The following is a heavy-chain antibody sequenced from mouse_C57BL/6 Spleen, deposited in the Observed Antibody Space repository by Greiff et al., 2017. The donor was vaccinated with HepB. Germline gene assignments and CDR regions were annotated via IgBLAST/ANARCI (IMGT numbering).Heavy chain of an antibody. CDR2: IDPENGDT. CDR3: TTSYDYDRGGYFDY. Sequence: EVKLMESGAELVRPGASVKLSCTASGFNIKDDYMHWVKQRPEQGLEWIGWIDPENGDTEYASKFQGKATITADTSSNTAYLQLSSLTSEDTAVYYCTTSYDYDRGGYFDYWGQGTTLTVSS. D-gene: IGHD2-4*01. CDR1: GFNIKDDY. J-gene: IGHJ2*01. V-gene: IGHV14-4*01.